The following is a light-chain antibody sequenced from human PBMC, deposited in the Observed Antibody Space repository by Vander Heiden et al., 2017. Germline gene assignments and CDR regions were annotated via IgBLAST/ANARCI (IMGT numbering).Light chain of an antibody. CDR3: QHYDSGTWT. CDR2: AGS. Sequence: IVLTQSPGTLSLSPGESATLSCRASQSVNSFSVAWYQQRPGQSPRLLSYAGSHRATGIPDRISGSGSETDFSLMISRLEPEDLAVYYCQHYDSGTWTFGQGTKVEIK. J-gene: IGKJ1*01. CDR1: QSVNSFS. V-gene: IGKV3-20*01.